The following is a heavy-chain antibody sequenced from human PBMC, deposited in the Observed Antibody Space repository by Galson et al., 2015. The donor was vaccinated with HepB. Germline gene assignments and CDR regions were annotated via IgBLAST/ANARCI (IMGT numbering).Heavy chain of an antibody. J-gene: IGHJ6*03. CDR3: VTTPLNTVAAYYYYYMDV. Sequence: PALVKPTQTLTLTCTFSGFSLSTSGVGVGWIRQPPGKALEWLALIYWNDDKRYSPSLKSRLTITKDTSKNQVVLTMTNMDPVDTATYYCVTTPLNTVAAYYYYYMDVWGKGTTVTVSS. D-gene: IGHD4-23*01. CDR1: GFSLSTSGVG. V-gene: IGHV2-5*01. CDR2: IYWNDDK.